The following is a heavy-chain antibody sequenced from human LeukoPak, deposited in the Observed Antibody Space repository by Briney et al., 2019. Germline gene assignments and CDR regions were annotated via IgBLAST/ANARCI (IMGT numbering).Heavy chain of an antibody. V-gene: IGHV3-11*05. D-gene: IGHD3-16*01. Sequence: NTGGSLRLSCAASGFSVSDYSISWIRQSPGRGPEWISYVMSGRGSTKYADSVKGRFTISRDNAKNSVALQLDGLRADDTAVYFCTRERRGSYYAFESWGQGTLVTVSS. CDR1: GFSVSDYS. CDR3: TRERRGSYYAFES. J-gene: IGHJ4*02. CDR2: VMSGRGST.